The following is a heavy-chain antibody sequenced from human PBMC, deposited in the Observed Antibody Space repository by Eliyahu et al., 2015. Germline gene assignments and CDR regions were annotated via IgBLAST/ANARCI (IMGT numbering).Heavy chain of an antibody. D-gene: IGHD2-15*01. V-gene: IGHV1-69*06. CDR3: ARLYCSGGSCYSGFDY. J-gene: IGHJ4*02. Sequence: EVKKPGSSVKVSCKASGGTFSSYAISWVRQAPGQGLEWMGGIIPIFGTANYAQKFQGRVTITADKSTSTAYMELSSLRSEDTAVYYCARLYCSGGSCYSGFDYWGQGTLVTVSS. CDR1: GGTFSSYA. CDR2: IIPIFGTA.